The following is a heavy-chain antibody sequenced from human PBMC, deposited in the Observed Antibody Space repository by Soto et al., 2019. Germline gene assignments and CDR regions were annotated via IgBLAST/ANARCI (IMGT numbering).Heavy chain of an antibody. CDR3: ASLYDFWSGYPEHYGMDV. Sequence: ASVKFSCKASGYTFTSYDINWVRQATGQGLEWMGWMNPNSGNTGYAQKFQGRVTMTRNTSISTAYMELSSLRSEDTAVYYCASLYDFWSGYPEHYGMDVWGQGTTVTVSS. J-gene: IGHJ6*02. CDR2: MNPNSGNT. D-gene: IGHD3-3*01. V-gene: IGHV1-8*01. CDR1: GYTFTSYD.